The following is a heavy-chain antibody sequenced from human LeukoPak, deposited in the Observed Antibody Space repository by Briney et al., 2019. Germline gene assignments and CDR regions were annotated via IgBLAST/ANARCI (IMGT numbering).Heavy chain of an antibody. CDR2: INPNSGGT. V-gene: IGHV1-2*04. D-gene: IGHD2-2*01. Sequence: ASVKVSCKASGYTFTGYYMHWVRQAPGQGLEWMGWINPNSGGTNYAQKFQGWVTMTRDTSISTAYMELSRLRSDDTAVYYCARDHRGCSSTSCYSYYYYGMDVWGQGTTVTVSS. CDR1: GYTFTGYY. CDR3: ARDHRGCSSTSCYSYYYYGMDV. J-gene: IGHJ6*02.